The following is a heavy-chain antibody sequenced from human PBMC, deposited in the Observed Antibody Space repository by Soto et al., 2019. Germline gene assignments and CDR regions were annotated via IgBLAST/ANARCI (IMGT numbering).Heavy chain of an antibody. V-gene: IGHV3-23*01. J-gene: IGHJ4*02. Sequence: PGGSLRLSCAASGFTFSSYAMSWVRQAPGKGLEWVSAISGSGGSTYYADSVKGRFTISSDNSKNTLYLQMNSLRAEDTAVYNCAKLGAPRDYGDYADNDYWGQGTLVTVS. CDR1: GFTFSSYA. CDR2: ISGSGGST. CDR3: AKLGAPRDYGDYADNDY. D-gene: IGHD4-17*01.